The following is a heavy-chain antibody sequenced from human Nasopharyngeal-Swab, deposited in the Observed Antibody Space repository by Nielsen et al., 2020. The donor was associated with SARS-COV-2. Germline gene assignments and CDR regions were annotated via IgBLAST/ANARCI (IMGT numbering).Heavy chain of an antibody. CDR3: ARHYSWFMNYYYYGMDV. Sequence: GSLRLSCTVSGGSISSRSYYWGWIRQPPGKGLEWIGSIYYSGSTYYNPSLKSRVTISVDTSKNQFSLKLSSVTAADTAVYYCARHYSWFMNYYYYGMDVWGQGTTVTVSS. J-gene: IGHJ6*02. V-gene: IGHV4-39*01. CDR1: GGSISSRSYY. D-gene: IGHD2-8*02. CDR2: IYYSGST.